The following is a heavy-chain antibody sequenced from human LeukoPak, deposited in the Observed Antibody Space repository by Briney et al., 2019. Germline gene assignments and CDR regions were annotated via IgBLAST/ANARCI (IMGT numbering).Heavy chain of an antibody. V-gene: IGHV3-30-3*01. CDR2: ISYDGSNK. Sequence: QSGGSLRLSCAASGFTFSSYAMHWVRQAPGKVLEWVAVISYDGSNKYYADSVKGRFTISRDNSKNTLYLQMTTLRAEDTAVYYCARDADTSEFFSWLDLWGQGTLVTVSS. D-gene: IGHD3-22*01. CDR1: GFTFSSYA. CDR3: ARDADTSEFFSWLDL. J-gene: IGHJ5*02.